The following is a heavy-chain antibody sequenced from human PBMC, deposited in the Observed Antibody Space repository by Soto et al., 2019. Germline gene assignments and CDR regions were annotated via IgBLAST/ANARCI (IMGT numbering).Heavy chain of an antibody. V-gene: IGHV3-30-3*01. D-gene: IGHD6-13*01. J-gene: IGHJ4*02. CDR1: GFTFSSYA. Sequence: QVQLVESGGGVVQPGRSLRLSCAASGFTFSSYAMHWVRQAPGKGLEWVAVISYDGSNKYYADSVKGRFTISRDKSKNTLYLQMNSLRAEDTAVYYCARVGGYSSSWYYFYYWGQGTLVTVSS. CDR3: ARVGGYSSSWYYFYY. CDR2: ISYDGSNK.